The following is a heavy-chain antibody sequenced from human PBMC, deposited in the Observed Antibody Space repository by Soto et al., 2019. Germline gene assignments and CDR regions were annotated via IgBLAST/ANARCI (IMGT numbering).Heavy chain of an antibody. CDR2: ISAAGDP. CDR3: ARTDRDFYGLDV. J-gene: IGHJ6*02. V-gene: IGHV3-13*05. CDR1: GFTFRNYD. Sequence: EVQLVESGGGLVQPGGSLRLSCEASGFTFRNYDMHWVRQGTGKGLEWVSGISAAGDPDYADSVEGRFTISRENAQNSFFLQMNSLRVGDTAVYYYARTDRDFYGLDVWGQGTTVIVSS.